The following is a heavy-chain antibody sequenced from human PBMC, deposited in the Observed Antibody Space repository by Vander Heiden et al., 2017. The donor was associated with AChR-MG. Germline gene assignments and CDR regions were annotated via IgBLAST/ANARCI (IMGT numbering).Heavy chain of an antibody. Sequence: QVQLVQSGAEVKKPGTSVRVSCKASGYVFTGYYMHWVRQAPGQGLEWVGSIDPSTDVTDYARKFQGRVTLTRDTSITTAYMDLSGLTSDDTAVYYCARDPPSRAAAVDTGDFDYWGQGTLVTVSS. J-gene: IGHJ4*02. V-gene: IGHV1-2*02. CDR2: IDPSTDVT. D-gene: IGHD6-13*01. CDR1: GYVFTGYY. CDR3: ARDPPSRAAAVDTGDFDY.